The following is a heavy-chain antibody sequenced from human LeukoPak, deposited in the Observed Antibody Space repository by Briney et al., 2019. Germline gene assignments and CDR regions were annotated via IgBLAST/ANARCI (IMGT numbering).Heavy chain of an antibody. V-gene: IGHV4-39*01. Sequence: PATLSLNWTVSGGSIRSSYYYWGWILQPPGKGLEWIGCIYYSGSTYCNPSLKSRVTISVDTSKNQFSLKLSSATAADTAVYYCARIRRLRYFDWLTRYAFDIWGQRTMVTVSS. CDR1: GGSIRSSYYY. J-gene: IGHJ3*02. D-gene: IGHD3-9*01. CDR2: IYYSGST. CDR3: ARIRRLRYFDWLTRYAFDI.